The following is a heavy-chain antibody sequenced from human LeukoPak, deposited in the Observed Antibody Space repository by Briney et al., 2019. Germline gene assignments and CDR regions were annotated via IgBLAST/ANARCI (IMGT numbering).Heavy chain of an antibody. J-gene: IGHJ2*01. CDR1: GGSISSSSYY. CDR3: ARHGLSAWEGVLDGYFDL. V-gene: IGHV4-39*01. Sequence: SETLSLTCTVSGGSISSSSYYWGWIRQPPGKGLECIGSIYYSGSTYYNPSLKSRITISVDSSNNQFSLRLSSVTAADTAVYYCARHGLSAWEGVLDGYFDLWGRGTLVTVSS. CDR2: IYYSGST. D-gene: IGHD1-26*01.